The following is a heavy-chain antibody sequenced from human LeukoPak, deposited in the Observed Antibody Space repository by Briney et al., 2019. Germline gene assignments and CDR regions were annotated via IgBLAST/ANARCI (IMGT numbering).Heavy chain of an antibody. CDR3: ASERGY. Sequence: PSETLSLTCTVSGGSISSYYWSWIRQPPGKGLEWIGYIYYSGSTNYNPSLKSRVTISVDTSKNQFSLKLSSVTAADTAVYCCASERGYWGQGTLVTVSS. CDR2: IYYSGST. CDR1: GGSISSYY. V-gene: IGHV4-59*01. J-gene: IGHJ4*02.